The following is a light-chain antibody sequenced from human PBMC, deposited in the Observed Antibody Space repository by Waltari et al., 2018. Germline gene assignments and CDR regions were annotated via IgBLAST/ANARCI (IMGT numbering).Light chain of an antibody. J-gene: IGLJ1*01. CDR3: CSYARSNTYV. Sequence: QSALTQPASVSGSPGQSMTISCTGTSNYVGGYNSISWYQQHPGKDPKLIIYDVTKRPSGVSDRFSGSKSGNTASLTISGLQAEDEADYYCCSYARSNTYVFGTGTKVTVL. V-gene: IGLV2-14*03. CDR2: DVT. CDR1: SNYVGGYNS.